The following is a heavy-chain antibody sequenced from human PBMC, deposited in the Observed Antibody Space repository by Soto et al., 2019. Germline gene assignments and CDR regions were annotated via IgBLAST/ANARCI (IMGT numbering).Heavy chain of an antibody. D-gene: IGHD6-13*01. V-gene: IGHV3-74*01. J-gene: IGHJ6*02. CDR2: INSDGSST. Sequence: SCAASGFTFSSYWMHWVRQAPGKGLVWVSRINSDGSSTSYADSVKGRFTISRDNAKNTLYLQMNSLRAEDTAVYYCARGKAAAGDYYYYGMDVWGQGTTVTVSS. CDR1: GFTFSSYW. CDR3: ARGKAAAGDYYYYGMDV.